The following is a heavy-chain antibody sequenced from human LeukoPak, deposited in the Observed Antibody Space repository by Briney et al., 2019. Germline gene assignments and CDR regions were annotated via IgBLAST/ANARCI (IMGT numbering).Heavy chain of an antibody. Sequence: SQTLSLTCTVSGGSISSGGYYWSWIRQHPGKGLERIGYIYYSGSTYYNPSLKSRVTISVDTSKNQFSLKLSSVTAADTAVYYCARSVSLYYFDYWGQGTLVTVSS. J-gene: IGHJ4*02. V-gene: IGHV4-31*03. CDR1: GGSISSGGYY. CDR2: IYYSGST. CDR3: ARSVSLYYFDY.